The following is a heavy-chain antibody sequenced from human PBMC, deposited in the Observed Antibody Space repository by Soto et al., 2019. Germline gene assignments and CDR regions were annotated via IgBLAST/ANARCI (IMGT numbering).Heavy chain of an antibody. J-gene: IGHJ4*02. V-gene: IGHV4-31*03. CDR3: AREGGDGIDY. CDR2: IYYSGST. CDR1: GGSIRSGSHY. D-gene: IGHD3-16*01. Sequence: SETLSLTCTVSGGSIRSGSHYWSWIRRHPGKGLEWIGYIYYSGSTYYNPSLKSRITISISTSKNQFSLKLTSVTAADTAVYYCAREGGDGIDYWGQGTLVTVYS.